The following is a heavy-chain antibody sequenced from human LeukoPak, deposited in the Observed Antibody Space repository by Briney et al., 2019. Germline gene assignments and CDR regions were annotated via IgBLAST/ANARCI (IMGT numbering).Heavy chain of an antibody. CDR1: GFTFSSYS. J-gene: IGHJ4*02. Sequence: GSLRLSCAASGFTFSSYSMSWIRQPPGKGLEWIGEINHSGSTNYNPPLKSRVTISVDTSKNQFSLKLSSVTAADTAVYYCARGWAVDTAMVVSGWYFDYWGQGTLVTVSS. CDR2: INHSGST. D-gene: IGHD5-18*01. CDR3: ARGWAVDTAMVVSGWYFDY. V-gene: IGHV4-34*01.